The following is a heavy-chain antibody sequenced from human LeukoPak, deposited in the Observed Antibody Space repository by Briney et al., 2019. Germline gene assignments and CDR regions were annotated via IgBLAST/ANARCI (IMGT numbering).Heavy chain of an antibody. Sequence: GGSLRLSCAASEFTFSSYGMHWVRQAPGKGLEWVAFIRYDGSNKYYADSVKGRFTISRDNSKNTLYLQMNSLRAEDTAVYYCAKDYYDYVWGSYRYGYYYYYYMDVWGKGTTVTVSS. D-gene: IGHD3-16*02. CDR2: IRYDGSNK. J-gene: IGHJ6*03. CDR1: EFTFSSYG. V-gene: IGHV3-30*02. CDR3: AKDYYDYVWGSYRYGYYYYYYMDV.